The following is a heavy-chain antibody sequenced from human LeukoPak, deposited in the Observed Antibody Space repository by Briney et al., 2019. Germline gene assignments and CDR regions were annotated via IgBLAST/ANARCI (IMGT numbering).Heavy chain of an antibody. CDR2: ISSSGSTI. CDR3: ARDFHYDYVWGSYRSRGPFDY. V-gene: IGHV3-48*03. D-gene: IGHD3-16*02. J-gene: IGHJ4*02. Sequence: PGGSLRLSCAASGFTFSSYEMNWVRQAPGKGLEWVSYISSSGSTIYYADSVKGRFTISRDNAKNSLYLQMNSLGAEDTAVYYCARDFHYDYVWGSYRSRGPFDYWGQGTLVTVSS. CDR1: GFTFSSYE.